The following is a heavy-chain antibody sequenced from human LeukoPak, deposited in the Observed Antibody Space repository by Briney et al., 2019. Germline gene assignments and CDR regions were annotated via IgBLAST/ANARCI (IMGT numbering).Heavy chain of an antibody. V-gene: IGHV3-23*01. Sequence: GGSLRLSCAASGFTFSSYGMSWVRQAPGKGLEWVSAISGSGGSTYYADSVKGRFTISRDNSKNTLYLQMNSLRAEDTAVYYCAKDYYDSSGCDYWGQGTLVTVSS. CDR3: AKDYYDSSGCDY. D-gene: IGHD3-22*01. CDR2: ISGSGGST. J-gene: IGHJ4*02. CDR1: GFTFSSYG.